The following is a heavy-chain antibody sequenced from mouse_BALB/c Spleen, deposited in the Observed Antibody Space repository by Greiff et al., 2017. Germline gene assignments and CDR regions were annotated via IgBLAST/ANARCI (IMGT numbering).Heavy chain of an antibody. Sequence: EVQLKESGPGLVKPSQSLSLTCSVTGYSITSGYYWNWIRQFPGNKLEWMGYISYDGSNNYNPSLKNRISITRDTSKNQFFLKLNSVTTEDTATYYCARDGSSSDWYFDVWGAGTTVTVSS. CDR2: ISYDGSN. V-gene: IGHV3-6*02. D-gene: IGHD1-1*01. CDR1: GYSITSGYY. J-gene: IGHJ1*01. CDR3: ARDGSSSDWYFDV.